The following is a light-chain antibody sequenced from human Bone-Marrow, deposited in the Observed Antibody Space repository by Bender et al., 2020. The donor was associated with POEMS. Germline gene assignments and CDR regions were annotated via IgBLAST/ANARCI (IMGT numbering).Light chain of an antibody. Sequence: QSVLTQPPSASETPGQRVTISCSGSSSNIESHTVNWYQQLPGTAPKLLIYSNNQRPSGVPDRFSGSKSGTSASLAISGLQSEDEADYYCAVWDDNLDGWVFGGGTKPTVL. CDR2: SNN. V-gene: IGLV1-44*01. J-gene: IGLJ3*02. CDR1: SSNIESHT. CDR3: AVWDDNLDGWV.